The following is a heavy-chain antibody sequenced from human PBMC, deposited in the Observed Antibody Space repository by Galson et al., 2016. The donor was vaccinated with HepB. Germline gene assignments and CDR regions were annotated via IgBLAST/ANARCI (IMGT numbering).Heavy chain of an antibody. Sequence: SLRLSCAASGFPFSSYWMAWVRHTPSNGLEWVANIKQDGSEKYYADSVQGRFTVSRDNAKNSLYLPMHSLRAEDTAVYYCARDFLFAHDLWGPGTLVTGSS. D-gene: IGHD3-3*01. CDR1: GFPFSSYW. J-gene: IGHJ5*02. CDR3: ARDFLFAHDL. V-gene: IGHV3-7*03. CDR2: IKQDGSEK.